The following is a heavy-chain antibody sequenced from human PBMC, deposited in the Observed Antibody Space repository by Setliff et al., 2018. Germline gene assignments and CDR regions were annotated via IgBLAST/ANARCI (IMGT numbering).Heavy chain of an antibody. CDR1: GYSISSGHY. CDR3: ARGVGATCDY. CDR2: IFHTGAA. D-gene: IGHD1-26*01. J-gene: IGHJ4*02. V-gene: IGHV4-38-2*02. Sequence: SETLSLTCTVSGYSISSGHYWGWIRQSPGKGLDWIGSIFHTGAAYYNPSLESRFTISVDTSKNQFSLKLNSVTAADTAVYYCARGVGATCDYWGQGTLVTVSS.